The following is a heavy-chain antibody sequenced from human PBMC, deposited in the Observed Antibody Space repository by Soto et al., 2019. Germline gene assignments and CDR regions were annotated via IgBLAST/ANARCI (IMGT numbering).Heavy chain of an antibody. V-gene: IGHV3-9*01. Sequence: EVQLVESGVGLIQPGRSLRLSCAASGCTFDHYAVHWVRQAPGRCLEWGSGISWNSDNIGYADSVKGRFTISRDNAKNSLCLQMNSLSPEDTALYYCAKGRGYTYNGGSALDYWGQGTLVTVSS. D-gene: IGHD5-18*01. J-gene: IGHJ4*02. CDR2: ISWNSDNI. CDR1: GCTFDHYA. CDR3: AKGRGYTYNGGSALDY.